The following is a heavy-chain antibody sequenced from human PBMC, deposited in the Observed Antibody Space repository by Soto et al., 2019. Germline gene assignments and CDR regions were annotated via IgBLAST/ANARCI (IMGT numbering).Heavy chain of an antibody. Sequence: GASVKVSCKASGYTFTSYYMHWVRQAPGQGLEWMGIINPSGGSTSYAQKFQGRVTMTRDTSTSTVYMELSSLRSEDTAVYYCARDRNSGYDYYYYGMDVWGQGTTVTV. D-gene: IGHD5-12*01. J-gene: IGHJ6*02. V-gene: IGHV1-46*01. CDR2: INPSGGST. CDR3: ARDRNSGYDYYYYGMDV. CDR1: GYTFTSYY.